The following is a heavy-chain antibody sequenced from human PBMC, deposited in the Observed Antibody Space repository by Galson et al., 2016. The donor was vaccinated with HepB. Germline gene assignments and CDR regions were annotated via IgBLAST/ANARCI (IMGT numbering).Heavy chain of an antibody. J-gene: IGHJ4*02. CDR3: TTDGLLRYFDWLSSASDY. Sequence: SLRLSCAASGFSFSNAWMNWVHQAPGKGLEWVGRIKRKTDGGTTDYAAPVKGRFIISRDDSKNTLYLQMNSLKTEDTAVYYCTTDGLLRYFDWLSSASDYWGQGTLVTVSS. V-gene: IGHV3-15*07. CDR1: GFSFSNAW. CDR2: IKRKTDGGTT. D-gene: IGHD3-9*01.